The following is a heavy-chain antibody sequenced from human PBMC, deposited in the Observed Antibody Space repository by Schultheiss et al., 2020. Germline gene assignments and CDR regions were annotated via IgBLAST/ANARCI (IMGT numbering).Heavy chain of an antibody. Sequence: GGSLRLSCAASGFTFSSYAMHWVRQAPVKGLEWVAVISYDGSNKYYADSVKGRFTISRDNSKNTLYLQMNSLRAEDTAVYYCARVSSTYYYGSGTQVGPETDYWGQGTLVTVSS. J-gene: IGHJ4*02. CDR1: GFTFSSYA. CDR3: ARVSSTYYYGSGTQVGPETDY. D-gene: IGHD3-10*01. CDR2: ISYDGSNK. V-gene: IGHV3-30-3*01.